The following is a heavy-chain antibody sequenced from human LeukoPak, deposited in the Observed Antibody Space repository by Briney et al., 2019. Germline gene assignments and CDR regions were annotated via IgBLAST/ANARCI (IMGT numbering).Heavy chain of an antibody. CDR3: ARIRDGYNDAYDI. D-gene: IGHD5-24*01. J-gene: IGHJ3*02. V-gene: IGHV1-2*02. Sequence: ASVKVSCKASGYTITDYYIHWVRQAPGQGLEWMGWINPNSGGTNYAQKFQGRVTMTSDTSISTAYMELSRLRSEDTAIYYCARIRDGYNDAYDIWGQGTVVTVPS. CDR1: GYTITDYY. CDR2: INPNSGGT.